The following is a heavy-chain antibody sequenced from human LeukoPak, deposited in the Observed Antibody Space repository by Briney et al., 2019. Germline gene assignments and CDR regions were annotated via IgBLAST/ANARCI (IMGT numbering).Heavy chain of an antibody. J-gene: IGHJ4*02. V-gene: IGHV1-18*01. CDR1: GYSFSSYG. Sequence: GASVKVSCKASGYSFSSYGITWVRQAPGQGIEWMGWISAYNGNTNYAQNLQGRVTMTTDTSTSTAYMELRTLTSNDTAVYYCARGYNPPDFDCGGEGTLVTVSS. CDR3: ARGYNPPDFDC. D-gene: IGHD1-14*01. CDR2: ISAYNGNT.